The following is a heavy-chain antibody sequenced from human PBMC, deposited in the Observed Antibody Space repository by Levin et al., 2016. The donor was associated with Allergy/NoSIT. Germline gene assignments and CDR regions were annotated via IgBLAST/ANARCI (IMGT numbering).Heavy chain of an antibody. J-gene: IGHJ4*02. V-gene: IGHV3-30-3*01. Sequence: WIRQLPGKGLEWVIVISHDGSTKYYADSVKGRFTISRDNSKNTLYLQMNSLTAEDTAVYYCARAVMGLEDFDYWGQGTLVTVSS. D-gene: IGHD3-16*01. CDR3: ARAVMGLEDFDY. CDR2: ISHDGSTK.